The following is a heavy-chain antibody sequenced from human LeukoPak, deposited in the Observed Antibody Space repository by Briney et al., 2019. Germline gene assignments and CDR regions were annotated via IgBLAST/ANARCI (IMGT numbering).Heavy chain of an antibody. Sequence: GASVKVSCKASGYTFTSYGISWVRQAPGQGLEWMGWISAYNGNTNYAQKLQGRVTMTTDTSTSTAYVELRSLRSDDTAVYYCARDPLGGAVADNWFDPWGQGTLVTVSS. V-gene: IGHV1-18*04. D-gene: IGHD3-16*01. J-gene: IGHJ5*02. CDR3: ARDPLGGAVADNWFDP. CDR2: ISAYNGNT. CDR1: GYTFTSYG.